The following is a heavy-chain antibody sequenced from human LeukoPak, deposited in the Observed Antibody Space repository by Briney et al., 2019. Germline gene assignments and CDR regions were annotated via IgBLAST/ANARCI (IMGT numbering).Heavy chain of an antibody. CDR1: GGSISSYY. J-gene: IGHJ6*02. CDR3: ARAQSPNYYYYYYGMDV. V-gene: IGHV4-4*07. Sequence: SETLSLTCTVSGGSISSYYWSWIRQPAGKGLEWTGRIYTSGSTNYNPSLKSRVTMSVDTSKNQFSLKLSSVTAADTAVYYCARAQSPNYYYYYYGMDVWGQGITVTVSS. CDR2: IYTSGST.